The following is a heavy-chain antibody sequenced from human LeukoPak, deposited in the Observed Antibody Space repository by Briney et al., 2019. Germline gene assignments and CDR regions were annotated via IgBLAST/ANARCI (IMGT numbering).Heavy chain of an antibody. CDR1: GGTFSSNA. V-gene: IGHV1-69*06. D-gene: IGHD6-19*01. CDR2: IIPILGTT. Sequence: GASVKVSCKASGGTFSSNAIIWVRQAPGQGLEWMGGIIPILGTTNNAQKFQGRVTVTADKSTSTAYMELSSLRSEDTAVYYCAREVLAVADTDYNYYGIDVWGKGTTVSVSP. J-gene: IGHJ6*01. CDR3: AREVLAVADTDYNYYGIDV.